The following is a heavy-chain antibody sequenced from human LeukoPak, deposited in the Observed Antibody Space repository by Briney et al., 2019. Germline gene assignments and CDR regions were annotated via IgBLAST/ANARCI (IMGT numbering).Heavy chain of an antibody. V-gene: IGHV4-39*06. CDR1: CGSITIRNYF. CDR3: ARDSCSSISCRRKFDN. CDR2: IYYSGST. J-gene: IGHJ4*02. Sequence: PAETVSLTCTVSCGSITIRNYFWGWIRQSRGKGLEWIGSIYYSGSTYYHPSLKSRVTISVETSKIQFTLKLSSVTAADSAVYYCARDSCSSISCRRKFDNWGQGTLVTVSS. D-gene: IGHD2-2*01.